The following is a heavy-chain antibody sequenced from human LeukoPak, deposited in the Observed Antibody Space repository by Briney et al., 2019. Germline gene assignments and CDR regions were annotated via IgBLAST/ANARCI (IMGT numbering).Heavy chain of an antibody. V-gene: IGHV1-2*02. D-gene: IGHD6-13*01. J-gene: IGHJ4*02. CDR1: GYTFTSYY. CDR2: ISAYNGNA. CDR3: ARGYSSSWYAKPGY. Sequence: ASAKVSCKASGYTFTSYYMHWVRQAPGQGLEWMGWISAYNGNANYAQKFQGRVTMTRDTSISTAYMELSRLRSDDTAVYYCARGYSSSWYAKPGYWGQGTLVTVSS.